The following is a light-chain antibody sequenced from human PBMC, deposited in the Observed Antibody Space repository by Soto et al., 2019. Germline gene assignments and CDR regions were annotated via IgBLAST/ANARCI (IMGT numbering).Light chain of an antibody. Sequence: QSVLTQPPSVSAAPGQTVTISCSGSGSNIGNNYISWYQQVPGTAPKLLIYDNNKRPSGIPDRFSGSNSGTSATLGITGLQTGDEADYYCATWDSSLRLWMFGGGTKLTFL. V-gene: IGLV1-51*01. J-gene: IGLJ3*02. CDR3: ATWDSSLRLWM. CDR2: DNN. CDR1: GSNIGNNY.